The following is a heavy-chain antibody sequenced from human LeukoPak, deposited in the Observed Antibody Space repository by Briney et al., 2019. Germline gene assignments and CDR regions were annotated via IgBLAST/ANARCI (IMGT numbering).Heavy chain of an antibody. J-gene: IGHJ4*02. V-gene: IGHV1-69-2*01. CDR3: ATPGLNSSRLRFDY. Sequence: ASVKISCKVSGYTFTYYYMHWVQQAPGKGLEWMGLVDPEDGETIYAEKFQGRVTITADTSTDTAYMELSSLRSEDTAVYYCATPGLNSSRLRFDYWGQGTLVTVSS. CDR2: VDPEDGET. D-gene: IGHD6-19*01. CDR1: GYTFTYYY.